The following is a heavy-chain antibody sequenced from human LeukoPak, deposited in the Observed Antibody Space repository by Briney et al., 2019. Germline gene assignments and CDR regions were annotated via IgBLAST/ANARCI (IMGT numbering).Heavy chain of an antibody. J-gene: IGHJ6*02. CDR2: IYSGGST. CDR1: GFTFSSNY. D-gene: IGHD6-13*01. V-gene: IGHV3-53*01. Sequence: GGSLRLSCAASGFTFSSNYMSWVRQAPGKGLEWVSVIYSGGSTYYADSVKGRFTISRDNSKNTLYLQMNSLRAEDTAVYYCARDIRIAAAGYYYYYGMDVWGQGTTVTVSS. CDR3: ARDIRIAAAGYYYYYGMDV.